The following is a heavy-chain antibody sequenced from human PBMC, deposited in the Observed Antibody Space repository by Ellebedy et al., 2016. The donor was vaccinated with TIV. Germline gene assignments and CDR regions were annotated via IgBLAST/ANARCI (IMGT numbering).Heavy chain of an antibody. CDR1: GYNFIAYY. D-gene: IGHD2/OR15-2a*01. CDR3: ARVKQIIEHSQTFGLDV. J-gene: IGHJ6*02. V-gene: IGHV1-2*02. Sequence: AASVKVSCKASGYNFIAYYIHWVRQAPGQGLEWMGWINPNSGATNYAQKFHGRVSVARDTSITTAYMELSSLTSDDTAMYYCARVKQIIEHSQTFGLDVWGRGTTVTVSS. CDR2: INPNSGAT.